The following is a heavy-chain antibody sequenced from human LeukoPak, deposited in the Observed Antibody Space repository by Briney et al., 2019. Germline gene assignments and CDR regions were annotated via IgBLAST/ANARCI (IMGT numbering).Heavy chain of an antibody. V-gene: IGHV1-69*13. J-gene: IGHJ3*02. CDR1: GGTFSSYA. Sequence: GASVKVSCKASGGTFSSYAISWVRQAPGQGLEWMGGIIPIFGTANYAQKFQGRVTITADESTSTAYMELSSLRSEDTAVYYCARARSGYSYGWDAFDIWDQGTMVTVSS. D-gene: IGHD5-18*01. CDR2: IIPIFGTA. CDR3: ARARSGYSYGWDAFDI.